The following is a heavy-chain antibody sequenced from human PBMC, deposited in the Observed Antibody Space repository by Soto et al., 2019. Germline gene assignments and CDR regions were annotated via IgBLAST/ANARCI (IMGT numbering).Heavy chain of an antibody. Sequence: EVQLVESGGGLVQPGGSLRLSCAASGFTVSSNYMSWVRQAPGKGLEWVSVIYSGGSTYYADSVKGRFTISRHNSKNTLYLQMNSLRAEDTAVYYCARGKGYCSGGSCYAPLHYWGQGTLVTVSS. CDR2: IYSGGST. D-gene: IGHD2-15*01. CDR3: ARGKGYCSGGSCYAPLHY. CDR1: GFTVSSNY. V-gene: IGHV3-53*04. J-gene: IGHJ4*02.